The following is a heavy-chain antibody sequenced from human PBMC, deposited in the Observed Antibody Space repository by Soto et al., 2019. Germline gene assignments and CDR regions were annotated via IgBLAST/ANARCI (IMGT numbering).Heavy chain of an antibody. J-gene: IGHJ5*02. CDR1: GYTFTSYG. Sequence: ASVKVSCKASGYTFTSYGIIWVRQAPGQGLEWMGWISAYNGNTNYAQKIQGRVTMTTDTSTSTAYMELRSLRSDDTAVYYCARDRGITMIVVVPTGEDNWFDPWGQGTLVTVSS. CDR3: ARDRGITMIVVVPTGEDNWFDP. V-gene: IGHV1-18*01. D-gene: IGHD3-22*01. CDR2: ISAYNGNT.